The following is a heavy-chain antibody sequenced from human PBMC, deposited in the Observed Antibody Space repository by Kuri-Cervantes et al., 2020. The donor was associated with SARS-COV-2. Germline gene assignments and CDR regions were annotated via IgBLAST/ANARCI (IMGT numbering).Heavy chain of an antibody. Sequence: GGSLRLSCAASGFTFSSYDMHWVRQGKGKGLEWVSAIGTAGDTYYPGSVKGRFTISRENAKNSLYLQMNSLRAEDTAVDYCARDGRILGETTDGYGMDVWGQGTTVTVSS. CDR2: IGTAGDT. CDR3: ARDGRILGETTDGYGMDV. CDR1: GFTFSSYD. D-gene: IGHD1-26*01. J-gene: IGHJ6*02. V-gene: IGHV3-13*01.